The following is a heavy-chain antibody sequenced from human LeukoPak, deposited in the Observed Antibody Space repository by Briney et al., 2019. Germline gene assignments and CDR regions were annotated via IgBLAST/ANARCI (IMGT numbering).Heavy chain of an antibody. CDR2: ISSSSSYI. CDR1: GFTFSSDS. CDR3: ARARGYSYGFDY. V-gene: IGHV3-21*01. J-gene: IGHJ4*02. Sequence: GGSLRLSCAASGFTFSSDSMNWVRQAPGKGLEWVSSISSSSSYIYYADSVKGRFTISRDNAKNSLYLQMNSLRAEDTAVYYCARARGYSYGFDYWGQGTLVTVSS. D-gene: IGHD5-18*01.